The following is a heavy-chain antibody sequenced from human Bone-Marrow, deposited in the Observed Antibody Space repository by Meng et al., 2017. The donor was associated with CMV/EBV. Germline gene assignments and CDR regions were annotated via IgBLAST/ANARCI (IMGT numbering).Heavy chain of an antibody. V-gene: IGHV3-23*01. Sequence: LSLTCAASGFTFSRYPMSWVRQAPGKGLEWVSGISGRGDSTSDADSVKGRFTISRDNSKNTVYLQMNSLRAEDTAIYYCAKDPRGPTAIYLYDFAYWGQGPLVTSCS. CDR2: ISGRGDST. J-gene: IGHJ4*02. CDR1: GFTFSRYP. D-gene: IGHD2-2*02. CDR3: AKDPRGPTAIYLYDFAY.